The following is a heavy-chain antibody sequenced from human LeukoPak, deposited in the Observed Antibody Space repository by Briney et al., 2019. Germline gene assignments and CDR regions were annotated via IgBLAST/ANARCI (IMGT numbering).Heavy chain of an antibody. J-gene: IGHJ3*02. CDR1: GGSISSGSYY. V-gene: IGHV4-61*02. Sequence: SETLSLTCTVSGGSISSGSYYWSWIRQPAGKGLEWIGRIYTSGSTNYNPSLKSRVTISVDTSKNQFSLKLSSVTAADTAVYYCARGPVISISDAFDIWGQGTMVTVSS. CDR2: IYTSGST. D-gene: IGHD2/OR15-2a*01. CDR3: ARGPVISISDAFDI.